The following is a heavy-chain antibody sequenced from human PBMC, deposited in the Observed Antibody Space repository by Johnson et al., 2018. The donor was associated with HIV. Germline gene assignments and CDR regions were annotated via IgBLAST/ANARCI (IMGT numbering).Heavy chain of an antibody. CDR1: GFTVSSNY. CDR3: ARVQLLADDVFNI. D-gene: IGHD3-10*01. Sequence: MQLVESGGGLIQPGGSLRLSCAASGFTVSSNYMSWVRQAPGKGLEWVSYISTGGGNIYIADSVKGRFTISRDNAKNSLSLQMNSLRAEDTAVYYCARVQLLADDVFNIWGQGTMVTVSS. J-gene: IGHJ3*02. V-gene: IGHV3-48*01. CDR2: ISTGGGNI.